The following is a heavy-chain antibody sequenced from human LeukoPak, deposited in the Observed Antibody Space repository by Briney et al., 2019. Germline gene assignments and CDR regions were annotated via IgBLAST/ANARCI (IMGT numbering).Heavy chain of an antibody. V-gene: IGHV3-23*01. CDR3: VKASFAGVIGTLDY. Sequence: PGGSLRLSCAASGFTFRDSALAWVRQAPGKGLEWVSAISGSGSRTYYADSVKGRFTTSRDNYKNTLFLQMNTLRAEDTAVYYCVKASFAGVIGTLDYWGQGTLVAVSS. CDR2: ISGSGSRT. D-gene: IGHD3-16*02. CDR1: GFTFRDSA. J-gene: IGHJ4*02.